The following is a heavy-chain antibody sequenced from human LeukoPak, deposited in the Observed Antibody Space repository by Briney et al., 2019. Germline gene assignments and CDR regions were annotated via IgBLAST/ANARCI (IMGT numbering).Heavy chain of an antibody. CDR2: ISYDGSNE. CDR3: ARDLVYSSGWYAGELDH. V-gene: IGHV3-30*03. D-gene: IGHD6-19*01. J-gene: IGHJ4*02. CDR1: GFAFSSNA. Sequence: PGGSLRLSCSASGFAFSSNAMHWVRQAPGRGLEWLAVISYDGSNEDHADSVRGRFTISRDNSKNTLFLQMNSLRPEDTAIYYCARDLVYSSGWYAGELDHWGLGTLVIVSS.